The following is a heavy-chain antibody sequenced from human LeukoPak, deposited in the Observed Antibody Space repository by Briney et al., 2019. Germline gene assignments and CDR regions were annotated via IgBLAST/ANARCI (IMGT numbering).Heavy chain of an antibody. Sequence: ASVKVSCKASGYTFTSYGISWVRQAPGQGLEWMGWISAYNGNTNYAQKLQGRVTMTTDTSTSTAYMELRSLRSDDTAVYYCARAKNPLVAPADAFDIWGPGTRVTVSS. CDR2: ISAYNGNT. CDR1: GYTFTSYG. D-gene: IGHD2-2*01. CDR3: ARAKNPLVAPADAFDI. V-gene: IGHV1-18*01. J-gene: IGHJ3*02.